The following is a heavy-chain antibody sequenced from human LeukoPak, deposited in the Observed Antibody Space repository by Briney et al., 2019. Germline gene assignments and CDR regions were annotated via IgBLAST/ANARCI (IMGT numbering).Heavy chain of an antibody. D-gene: IGHD6-13*01. Sequence: ASVKVSCKASGYTFTIYDINWVRQATGQGLEWMGWMNPNSGNTGYAQKFQGRVTMTRNTSISTAYMELSSLRSEATAVYYCARGHRSWYFDYWGQGTLVTVSS. CDR1: GYTFTIYD. J-gene: IGHJ4*02. CDR3: ARGHRSWYFDY. V-gene: IGHV1-8*01. CDR2: MNPNSGNT.